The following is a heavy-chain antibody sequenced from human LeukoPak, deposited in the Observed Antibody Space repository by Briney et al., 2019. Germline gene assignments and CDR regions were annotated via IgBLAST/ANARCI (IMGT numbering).Heavy chain of an antibody. Sequence: PGGSLRLSCAASGFTFDDYAMHWVRQAPGKGLEWVSGISWNSGSIGYADSVKGRFTISRDNAKNSLYLQMNSLRAEDTALYYCAKLVDHFSQSPYYYGSGNDWFDPWGQGTLVTVSS. V-gene: IGHV3-9*01. CDR3: AKLVDHFSQSPYYYGSGNDWFDP. CDR1: GFTFDDYA. J-gene: IGHJ5*02. D-gene: IGHD3-10*01. CDR2: ISWNSGSI.